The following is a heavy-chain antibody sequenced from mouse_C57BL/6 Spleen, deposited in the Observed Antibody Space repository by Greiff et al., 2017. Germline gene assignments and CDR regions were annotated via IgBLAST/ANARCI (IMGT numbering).Heavy chain of an antibody. CDR3: TRNDDYDGY. J-gene: IGHJ2*01. CDR1: GYTFTDYE. V-gene: IGHV1-15*01. CDR2: IDPETGGT. Sequence: VQLQQSGAELVRPGASVTLSCKASGYTFTDYEMHWVKQTPVHGLEWIGAIDPETGGTAYNQKFKGKAILTADKSSSTAYMELRSLTSEDSAVYYCTRNDDYDGYWGQGTTLTVSS. D-gene: IGHD2-4*01.